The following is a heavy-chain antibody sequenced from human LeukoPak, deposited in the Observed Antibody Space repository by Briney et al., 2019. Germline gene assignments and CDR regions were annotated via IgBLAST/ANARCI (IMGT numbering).Heavy chain of an antibody. J-gene: IGHJ4*02. V-gene: IGHV3-30-3*01. CDR1: GFTFSSYA. D-gene: IGHD6-13*01. Sequence: PGGSPRLSCAASGFTFSSYAMHWVRQAPGKGLEWVPVISYDGSNKYYADSVKGRFTISRDNSKSTLYLQMNSLRAEDTAVYYCARAAAGTDAIDYWGQGTLVTVSS. CDR3: ARAAAGTDAIDY. CDR2: ISYDGSNK.